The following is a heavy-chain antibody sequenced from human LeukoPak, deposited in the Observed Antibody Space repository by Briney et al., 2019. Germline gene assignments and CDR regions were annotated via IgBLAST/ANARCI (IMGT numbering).Heavy chain of an antibody. V-gene: IGHV4-38-2*01. J-gene: IGHJ5*02. CDR2: IYHSGST. CDR1: GYSISSGYY. Sequence: SETLSLTCAVSGYSISSGYYWGWIRQPPGKGLEWIGSIYHSGSTYYNPSLKSRVTISVDTSKNQFSLKLSSVIAADTAVYYCARKDVRYFDWLSDNWFDPWGQGTLVTVSS. CDR3: ARKDVRYFDWLSDNWFDP. D-gene: IGHD3-9*01.